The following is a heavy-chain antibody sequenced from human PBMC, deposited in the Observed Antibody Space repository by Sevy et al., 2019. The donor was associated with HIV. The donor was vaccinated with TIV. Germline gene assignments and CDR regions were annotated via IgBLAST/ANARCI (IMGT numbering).Heavy chain of an antibody. Sequence: GGSLRLSCAASGFNFDDYAMHWVRQAPGKGLERVSGISWNSGSIGYADSVKGRFTISRDNAKKSLFLQMNSLRTEDMALYYCAKGLGLYYYYAMDVWCQGTTVTVSS. J-gene: IGHJ6*02. CDR1: GFNFDDYA. CDR3: AKGLGLYYYYAMDV. CDR2: ISWNSGSI. V-gene: IGHV3-9*03.